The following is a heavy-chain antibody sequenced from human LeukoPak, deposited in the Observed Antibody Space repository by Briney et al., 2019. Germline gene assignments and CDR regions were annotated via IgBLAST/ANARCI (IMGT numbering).Heavy chain of an antibody. CDR3: ARGYCSSTSCYPFDY. V-gene: IGHV3-21*01. D-gene: IGHD2-2*01. J-gene: IGHJ4*02. Sequence: PGGSLRLSCAASGFTFSSYSMNWVRQAPGKGLEWVSSISNSSSYIYYADSVKGRFTISRDNAKNSLYLQMNSLRAEDTAVYYCARGYCSSTSCYPFDYWGQGTLVTVSS. CDR2: ISNSSSYI. CDR1: GFTFSSYS.